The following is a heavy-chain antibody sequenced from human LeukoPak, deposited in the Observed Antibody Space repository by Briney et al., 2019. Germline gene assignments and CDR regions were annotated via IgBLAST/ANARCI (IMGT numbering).Heavy chain of an antibody. D-gene: IGHD3-3*01. CDR1: GFTFSSYG. V-gene: IGHV3-30*02. CDR2: IRYDGSNK. Sequence: PGGSLRLSCAASGFTFSSYGMHWVRQAPGKGLEWVAFIRYDGSNKYYADSVKGRFTISRDNSKNTLYLQMNSLRAEDTAVYYCATHFPEHTIFGLCYWGQGTLVTVSS. J-gene: IGHJ4*02. CDR3: ATHFPEHTIFGLCY.